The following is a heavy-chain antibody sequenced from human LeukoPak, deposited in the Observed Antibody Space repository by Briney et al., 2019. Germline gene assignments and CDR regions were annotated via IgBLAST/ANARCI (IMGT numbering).Heavy chain of an antibody. J-gene: IGHJ6*03. V-gene: IGHV1-69*04. D-gene: IGHD1-26*01. CDR3: ASTWDPATYYMDV. Sequence: ASVKVSCKASGGTFSSYAISWVRQAPGQGLEWMGRIIPILGIANYAQKFQGRVTITADKSTSTAYMELSSLRSEDTAVYYCASTWDPATYYMDVWGKGTTVTVSS. CDR2: IIPILGIA. CDR1: GGTFSSYA.